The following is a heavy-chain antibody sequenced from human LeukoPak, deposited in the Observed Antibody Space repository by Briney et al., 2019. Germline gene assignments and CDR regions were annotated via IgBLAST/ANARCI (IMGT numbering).Heavy chain of an antibody. V-gene: IGHV3-23*01. CDR2: ISGSGGST. J-gene: IGHJ4*02. CDR3: AKPFVDTAMVSDY. CDR1: GFTFTSYA. Sequence: GGSLRLSCAASGFTFTSYAMSWVRQAPGKGLQWVSGISGSGGSTYYADSVKGRFTISRDNSKNTLYLQMNSLRAEDTAVYYCAKPFVDTAMVSDYWGQGTLVTVSS. D-gene: IGHD5-18*01.